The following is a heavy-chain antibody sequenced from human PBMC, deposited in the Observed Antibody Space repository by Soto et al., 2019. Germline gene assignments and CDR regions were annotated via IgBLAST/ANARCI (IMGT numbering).Heavy chain of an antibody. Sequence: PSETLSLTCTVSGGSISGYYWSWIRQPPGKGLEWIGYMYNTGSTVYNPSFKSRVTISVDTSKNQFSLKLNSVTAADTAVYYCARVPGPWGQGTTVTVSS. CDR2: MYNTGST. V-gene: IGHV4-59*01. CDR3: ARVPGP. CDR1: GGSISGYY. J-gene: IGHJ6*02.